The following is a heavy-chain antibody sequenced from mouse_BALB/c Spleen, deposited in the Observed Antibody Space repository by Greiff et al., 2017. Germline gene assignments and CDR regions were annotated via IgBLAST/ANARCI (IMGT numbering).Heavy chain of an antibody. CDR3: ARAEAMDY. CDR2: ISYSGST. Sequence: EVKLQESGPGLVKPSQSLSLTCTATGYSITSDYVRNWIRQCPGNRREWMGYISYSGSTSYNPALKSRNSITRDTSNNQFFLQLNSVTTEDTSTYYCARAEAMDYWGQGTSVTVSS. V-gene: IGHV3-2*02. CDR1: GYSITSDYV. J-gene: IGHJ4*01.